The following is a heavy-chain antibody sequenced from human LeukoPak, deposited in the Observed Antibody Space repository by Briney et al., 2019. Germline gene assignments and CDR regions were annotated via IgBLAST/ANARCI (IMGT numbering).Heavy chain of an antibody. D-gene: IGHD1-26*01. CDR2: MNPNSGNT. V-gene: IGHV1-8*01. Sequence: ASVKVSCKASGYTFTSYDINWVRQATGQGLERMGWMNPNSGNTGYAQKFQGRVTMTRNTSISTAYMELSSLRSEDTAVYYCARGRGVVGAISPTYYYYYYMDVWGKGTTVTVSS. CDR3: ARGRGVVGAISPTYYYYYYMDV. J-gene: IGHJ6*03. CDR1: GYTFTSYD.